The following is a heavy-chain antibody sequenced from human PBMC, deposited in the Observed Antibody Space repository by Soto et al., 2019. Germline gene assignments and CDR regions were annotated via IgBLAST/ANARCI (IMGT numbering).Heavy chain of an antibody. D-gene: IGHD6-19*01. CDR3: ARVAAVAGTSFDY. Sequence: PGGSLRLSCVASGFTFSSYSMNWVRQAPGKGLEWVSYMSTSSRTIYYADSVKGRITISRDNAKNSLYLQMNSLRAEDTAVYYCARVAAVAGTSFDYWGRGTLVTVSS. CDR2: MSTSSRTI. J-gene: IGHJ4*02. V-gene: IGHV3-48*01. CDR1: GFTFSSYS.